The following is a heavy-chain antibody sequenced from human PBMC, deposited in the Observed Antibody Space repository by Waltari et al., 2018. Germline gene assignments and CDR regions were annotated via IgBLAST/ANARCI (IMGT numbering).Heavy chain of an antibody. J-gene: IGHJ3*02. CDR3: ARVYPSGGLLWFGESRGAFDI. V-gene: IGHV3-23*01. Sequence: EVQLLESGGGLVQPGGSLRLSCAASGFTFSSYAMSWVRQAPGKGLEWVSAISGSGGSTYYADSVKGRFTVSRDNAKNSLFLQMNSLRAEDTAVYYCARVYPSGGLLWFGESRGAFDIWGQGTMVTVSS. CDR2: ISGSGGST. D-gene: IGHD3-10*01. CDR1: GFTFSSYA.